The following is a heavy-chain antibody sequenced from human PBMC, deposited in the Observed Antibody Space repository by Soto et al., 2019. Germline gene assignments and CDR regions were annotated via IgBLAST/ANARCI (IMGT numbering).Heavy chain of an antibody. J-gene: IGHJ5*02. D-gene: IGHD2-8*01. CDR3: ARGGTYCTNGVCYTNTPRVWFDP. Sequence: GASVKVSCKASGYTFTSYGISWVRQAPGQGLEWMGWISAYNGNTNYAQKLQGRVTMTTDTSTSTAYMELRSLRSDDTAVYYCARGGTYCTNGVCYTNTPRVWFDPWGQGTLVTVSS. CDR2: ISAYNGNT. CDR1: GYTFTSYG. V-gene: IGHV1-18*04.